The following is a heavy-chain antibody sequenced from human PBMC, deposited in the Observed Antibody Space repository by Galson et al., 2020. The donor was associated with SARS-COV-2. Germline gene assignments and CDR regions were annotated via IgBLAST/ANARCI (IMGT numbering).Heavy chain of an antibody. V-gene: IGHV3-23*01. CDR1: GFTFSSYA. Sequence: GGSLRLSCAASGFTFSSYAMSWVRQAPGKGLEWVSAISGSGGSTYYADSVKGRFTISRDNSKNTLYLQMNSLRAEDTAVYYCAKDDDDYVWGSANAFDIWGQGTMVTVSS. CDR2: ISGSGGST. D-gene: IGHD3-16*01. CDR3: AKDDDDYVWGSANAFDI. J-gene: IGHJ3*02.